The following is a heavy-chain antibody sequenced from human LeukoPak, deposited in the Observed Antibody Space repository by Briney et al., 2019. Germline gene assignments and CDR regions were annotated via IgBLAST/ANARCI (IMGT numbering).Heavy chain of an antibody. CDR1: GFTFKNYW. CDR3: ARIYYDSSGYRLFDY. Sequence: PGGSLRLSCAASGFTFKNYWMSWVRQAPGKGLEWVANIKQDGSEKYYVDSVKGRFTISRDNAKNSLYLQMNSLRAEDTAVYYCARIYYDSSGYRLFDYWGQGILVTVSS. CDR2: IKQDGSEK. V-gene: IGHV3-7*04. D-gene: IGHD3-22*01. J-gene: IGHJ4*02.